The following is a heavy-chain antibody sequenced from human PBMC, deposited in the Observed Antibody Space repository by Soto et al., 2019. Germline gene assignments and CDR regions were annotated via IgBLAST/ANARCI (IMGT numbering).Heavy chain of an antibody. V-gene: IGHV1-18*04. CDR3: ARDLPIITMVRRDYYYGMDV. J-gene: IGHJ6*02. CDR1: GYTFTSYG. Sequence: ASVKVSCKASGYTFTSYGISWVRQAPGQGLEWMGWIGAYNGNTNYAQKLQGRVTMTTDTSTSTAYMELRSLRSDDTAVYYCARDLPIITMVRRDYYYGMDVWGQGTTVTVSS. D-gene: IGHD3-10*01. CDR2: IGAYNGNT.